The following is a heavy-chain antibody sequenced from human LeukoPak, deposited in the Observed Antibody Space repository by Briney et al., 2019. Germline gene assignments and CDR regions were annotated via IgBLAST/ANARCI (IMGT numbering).Heavy chain of an antibody. CDR1: GGSISSYY. CDR2: IYYSGST. CDR3: ARDYYGSGSFFDY. Sequence: SETLSLTCTVSGGSISSYYWGWIRQPPGKGLEWIGSIYYSGSTYYNPSLKSRVTILVDTSKNQFSLKLSSVTAADTAVYSCARDYYGSGSFFDYWGQGILVTVSS. D-gene: IGHD3-10*01. J-gene: IGHJ4*02. V-gene: IGHV4-39*07.